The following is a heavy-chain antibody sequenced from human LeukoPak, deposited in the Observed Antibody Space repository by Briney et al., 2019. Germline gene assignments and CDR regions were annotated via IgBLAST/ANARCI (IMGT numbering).Heavy chain of an antibody. J-gene: IGHJ4*02. CDR2: INHSGST. V-gene: IGHV4-34*01. CDR3: ARVRATVTTTHDY. CDR1: GGSFSGYY. D-gene: IGHD4-17*01. Sequence: SETLFLTCAVYGGSFSGYYWSWIRQPPGKGLEWIGEINHSGSTNYNPSLKSRVTISVDTSKNQFSLKLSSVTAADTAVYYCARVRATVTTTHDYWGQGTLVTVSS.